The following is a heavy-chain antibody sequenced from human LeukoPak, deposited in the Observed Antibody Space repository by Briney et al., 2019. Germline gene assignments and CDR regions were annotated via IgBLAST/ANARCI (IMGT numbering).Heavy chain of an antibody. J-gene: IGHJ3*02. Sequence: GGSLRLSCAASGFSFSKYAMHWVRQTPGKGLEWVAAIWNDGSDENYADSVRGRFTISSDNSKNALYLQMNSLRAEDSAVYYCAFEIGRSQGAFDIWGQGTMITVSS. CDR3: AFEIGRSQGAFDI. V-gene: IGHV3-33*01. D-gene: IGHD1-26*01. CDR1: GFSFSKYA. CDR2: IWNDGSDE.